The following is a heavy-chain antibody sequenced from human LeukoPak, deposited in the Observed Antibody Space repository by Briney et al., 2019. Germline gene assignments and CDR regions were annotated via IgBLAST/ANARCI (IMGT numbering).Heavy chain of an antibody. Sequence: ASVKVSCKASGYTFTDYAIHWVRQAPGQGLDWMGWINVGNGNTKYSQRFQDRVTITRDTSASTAYMHLISLRSEDTAVYYCARGGTYSNDWGYYLDYWGQGSLVTVSS. CDR2: INVGNGNT. D-gene: IGHD6-19*01. J-gene: IGHJ4*02. CDR3: ARGGTYSNDWGYYLDY. V-gene: IGHV1-3*01. CDR1: GYTFTDYA.